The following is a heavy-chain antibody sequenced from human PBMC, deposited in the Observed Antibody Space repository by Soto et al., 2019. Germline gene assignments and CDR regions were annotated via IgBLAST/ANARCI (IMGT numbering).Heavy chain of an antibody. CDR1: GFTFSSYS. CDR2: ISSRSRSI. V-gene: IGHV3-21*01. J-gene: IGHJ6*02. Sequence: GGSLRLSCAASGFTFSSYSMHWVRQAPGKGLEWVSSISSRSRSIYYADSQKGRFTISRDNTKNSLYLQMNNLRAEDTAVYYCARDAYYDMGVWGQGTTVTVSS. CDR3: ARDAYYDMGV.